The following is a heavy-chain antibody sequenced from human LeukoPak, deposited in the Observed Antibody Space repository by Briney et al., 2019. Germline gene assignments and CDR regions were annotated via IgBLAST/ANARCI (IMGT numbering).Heavy chain of an antibody. Sequence: GGSLRLSCAASGFTFDDYAMHWVRQAPGKGLEWVSGISWNSGSIGYADSVKGRFTISRDNAKNSLYLQMNSLRAEDTAVYYCARSWDWGSPFDYWGQGTLVTVSS. CDR1: GFTFDDYA. CDR2: ISWNSGSI. V-gene: IGHV3-9*01. D-gene: IGHD7-27*01. J-gene: IGHJ4*02. CDR3: ARSWDWGSPFDY.